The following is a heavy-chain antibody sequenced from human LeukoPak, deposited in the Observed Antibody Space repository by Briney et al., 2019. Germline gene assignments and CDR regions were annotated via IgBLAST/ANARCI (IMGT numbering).Heavy chain of an antibody. CDR2: IYYSGST. V-gene: IGHV4-30-4*08. J-gene: IGHJ4*02. CDR3: ARAYCRYYYGSDY. CDR1: GGSISSGDYY. D-gene: IGHD3-10*01. Sequence: PPETLSLTCTVSGGSISSGDYYWSWIRQPPGKGLEWIGYIYYSGSTYYNPSLKSRVTISVDTSKNQISLKLSSVTAADTAVYYCARAYCRYYYGSDYWGQGTLVTVSS.